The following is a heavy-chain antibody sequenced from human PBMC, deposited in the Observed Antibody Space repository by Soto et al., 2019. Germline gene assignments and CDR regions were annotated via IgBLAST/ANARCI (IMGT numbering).Heavy chain of an antibody. CDR3: AREAIFGVAKGYFDY. V-gene: IGHV3-53*01. CDR1: GFTVSSNY. Sequence: GGSLRLSCAASGFTVSSNYMSWVRQAPGKGLEWVSVIYSGGSTYYADSVKGRFTISRDNSKNTLYLQMNSLRAEDTAVYYRAREAIFGVAKGYFDYWGQGTLVTVSS. D-gene: IGHD3-3*01. J-gene: IGHJ4*02. CDR2: IYSGGST.